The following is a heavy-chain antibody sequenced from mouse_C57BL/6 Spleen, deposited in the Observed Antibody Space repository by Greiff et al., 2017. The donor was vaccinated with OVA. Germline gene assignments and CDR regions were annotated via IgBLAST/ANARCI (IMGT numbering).Heavy chain of an antibody. CDR2: ISGGGGNT. D-gene: IGHD1-1*01. J-gene: IGHJ3*01. V-gene: IGHV5-9*01. CDR3: ARHDTTVVDPWFAY. CDR1: GFTFSSYT. Sequence: EVQGVESGGGLVKPGGSLKLSCAASGFTFSSYTMSWVRQTPEKRLEWVATISGGGGNTYYPDSVKGRFTISRDNAKNTLYLQMSSLRSEDTALYYCARHDTTVVDPWFAYWGQGTLVTVSA.